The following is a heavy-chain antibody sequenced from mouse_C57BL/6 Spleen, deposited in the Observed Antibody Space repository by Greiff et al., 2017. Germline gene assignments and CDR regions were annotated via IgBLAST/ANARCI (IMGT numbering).Heavy chain of an antibody. CDR1: GYTFPSYW. Sequence: VQLQQPGTELVKPGASVKLSCKASGYTFPSYWMPWVKQRPGQGLAWLGNINPSNGGTNYNEKFKSTATLPVDKSSSTAYMQLSSLTSEDSAVYYCARSGTTVVPYAYGGQGTLVTGSA. D-gene: IGHD1-1*01. V-gene: IGHV1-53*01. CDR2: INPSNGGT. CDR3: ARSGTTVVPYAY. J-gene: IGHJ3*01.